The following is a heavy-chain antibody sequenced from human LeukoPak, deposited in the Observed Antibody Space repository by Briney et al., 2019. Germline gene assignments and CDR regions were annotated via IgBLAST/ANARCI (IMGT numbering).Heavy chain of an antibody. V-gene: IGHV4-39*07. CDR2: SFYTGTT. CDR1: GGSISTRSYY. J-gene: IGHJ4*02. Sequence: PSETLSLTCTVSGGSISTRSYYWGWIRQPPGKGLEWIGRSFYTGTTHSKPSLKSRVTISVDTTKNQFSLRLSSLTAADTAVYYCARERMVYGIRGEFVYWGPGTLVTVSS. D-gene: IGHD2-8*01. CDR3: ARERMVYGIRGEFVY.